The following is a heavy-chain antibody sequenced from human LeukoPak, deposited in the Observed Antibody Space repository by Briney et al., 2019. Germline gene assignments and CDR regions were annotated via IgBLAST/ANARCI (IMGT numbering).Heavy chain of an antibody. J-gene: IGHJ4*02. D-gene: IGHD5-18*01. CDR3: ARGPGGYSYGYYFDY. CDR1: GGSISSYY. CDR2: FYYSGST. V-gene: IGHV4-59*01. Sequence: PSETLSLTCAVSGGSISSYYWSWIRQPPGKGLEWIGLFYYSGSTNYNPSLKSRVTISVDTSKNHFSLKLSSVTAADTAVYYCARGPGGYSYGYYFDYWGQGTLVTVSS.